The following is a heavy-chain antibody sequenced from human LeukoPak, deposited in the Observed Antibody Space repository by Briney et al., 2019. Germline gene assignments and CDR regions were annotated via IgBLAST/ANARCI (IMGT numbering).Heavy chain of an antibody. CDR1: GYTFTSYG. D-gene: IGHD3-10*01. J-gene: IGHJ5*02. V-gene: IGHV1-18*01. Sequence: ASVKVSCKASGYTFTSYGISWVRQAPGQGLEWMGWISAYNGNTNYAQKLQGRVTMTTDTSTSTAYMELRSLRSDDTAVYYCARKGITMVRGNWFDPWGQGTLVTVSS. CDR3: ARKGITMVRGNWFDP. CDR2: ISAYNGNT.